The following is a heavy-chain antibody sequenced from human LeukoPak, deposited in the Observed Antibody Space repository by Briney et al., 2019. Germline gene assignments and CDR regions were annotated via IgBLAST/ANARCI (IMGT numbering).Heavy chain of an antibody. CDR1: GGSISSSNW. D-gene: IGHD3-10*01. J-gene: IGHJ4*02. CDR3: ARAPPMWGSGSYLDY. Sequence: PSGTLSLTCAVSGGSISSSNWWSWVRQPPGKGLEWIGEIYHSGSTNYNPSLKSRVTISVDKPKNQFSLKLSSVTAADTAVYYCARAPPMWGSGSYLDYWGQGTLVTVSS. V-gene: IGHV4-4*02. CDR2: IYHSGST.